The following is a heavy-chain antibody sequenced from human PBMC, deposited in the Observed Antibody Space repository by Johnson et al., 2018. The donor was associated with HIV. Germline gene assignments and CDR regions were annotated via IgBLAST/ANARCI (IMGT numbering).Heavy chain of an antibody. CDR2: ISSRGSTI. Sequence: VQLVESGGGLIQPGGSLRLSCAVSGFTFSSYAMHWVRQAPGKGLEWVSYISSRGSTIYYADSVKGRFTISRDNAKNSLYLQINSLRAEDTAVYYCAREYTYGPDAFDIWGQGTRVTVSS. J-gene: IGHJ3*02. D-gene: IGHD3-10*01. CDR3: AREYTYGPDAFDI. CDR1: GFTFSSYA. V-gene: IGHV3-48*03.